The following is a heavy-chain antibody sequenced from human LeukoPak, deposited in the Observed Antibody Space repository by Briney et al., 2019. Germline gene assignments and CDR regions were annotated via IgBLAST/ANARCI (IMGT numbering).Heavy chain of an antibody. J-gene: IGHJ4*02. CDR2: IYYSGST. CDR3: ARAYSSGWNFDY. CDR1: GVSISSYY. D-gene: IGHD6-19*01. V-gene: IGHV4-59*01. Sequence: SETLSLTCTVSGVSISSYYWSWIRQPPGKGLEWIGYIYYSGSTNYNPSLKSRVTISVDTSKNQFSLKLSSVTAADTAVYYCARAYSSGWNFDYWGQGTLVTVTS.